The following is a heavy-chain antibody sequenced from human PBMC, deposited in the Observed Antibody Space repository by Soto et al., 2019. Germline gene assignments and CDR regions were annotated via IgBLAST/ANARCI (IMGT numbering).Heavy chain of an antibody. D-gene: IGHD1-26*01. V-gene: IGHV3-66*01. J-gene: IGHJ4*02. CDR3: AGLVGPTIRPDY. Sequence: GGSLRLSCAASGFTVSSNYLSWVRPAPGKGLEWVSVIYSAGSTYYADSVKGRFTISRDNSKNTLYLQMNSLRVEDTAVYYCAGLVGPTIRPDYWGQGTLVTVSS. CDR2: IYSAGST. CDR1: GFTVSSNY.